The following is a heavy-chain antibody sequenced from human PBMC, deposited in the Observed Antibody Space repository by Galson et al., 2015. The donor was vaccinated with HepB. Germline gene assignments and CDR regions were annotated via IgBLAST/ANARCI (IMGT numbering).Heavy chain of an antibody. CDR2: ISAYNGNT. CDR1: GYTFTSYG. J-gene: IGHJ4*02. D-gene: IGHD3-10*01. Sequence: SVKVSCKASGYTFTSYGIGWVRQAPGQGLEWMGWISAYNGNTNYAQKLQGRVTMTTDTSTSTAYMELRSLRSDDTAVYYCARDRSTYYYGSGSCDYWGQGTLVTVSS. CDR3: ARDRSTYYYGSGSCDY. V-gene: IGHV1-18*01.